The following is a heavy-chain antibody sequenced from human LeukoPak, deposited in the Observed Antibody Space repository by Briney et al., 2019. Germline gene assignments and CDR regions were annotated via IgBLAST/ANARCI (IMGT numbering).Heavy chain of an antibody. D-gene: IGHD3-3*01. V-gene: IGHV3-30*18. Sequence: GGSLRLSCAASGFTFSSYGMHWVRQAPGKGLEWVAVISYDGSNKYYADSVKGRFTISRDNSKNTLYLQMNSLRAEDTAVYYCAKDQAPSFLEWLPDAFDIWGQGTMVTVSS. CDR1: GFTFSSYG. CDR3: AKDQAPSFLEWLPDAFDI. CDR2: ISYDGSNK. J-gene: IGHJ3*02.